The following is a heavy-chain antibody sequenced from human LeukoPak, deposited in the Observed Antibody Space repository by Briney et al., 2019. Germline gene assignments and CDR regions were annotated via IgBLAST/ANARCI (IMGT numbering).Heavy chain of an antibody. CDR2: INHGRGS. CDR1: GGSFSGYY. CDR3: ARHGRRYTNKFNYYSYMDV. Sequence: SETLSLTCAVYGGSFSGYYWSWIRQPPGRGLEWIGEINHGRGSNYNPSLKSRVTISSDPSKNQFSLRLSSVTAADTAVYYCARHGRRYTNKFNYYSYMDVWGKGTVVTVSS. J-gene: IGHJ6*03. V-gene: IGHV4-34*01. D-gene: IGHD1-14*01.